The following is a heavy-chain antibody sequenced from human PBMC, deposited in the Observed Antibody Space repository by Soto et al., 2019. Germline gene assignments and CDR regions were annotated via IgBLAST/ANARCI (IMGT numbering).Heavy chain of an antibody. Sequence: SETLSLTCTVSGGSISSGGYYWSWIRQHPGKGLEWIGYIYYSGSTYYNPSLKSRVTISVDTSKNQFSLKLSSVTAADTAVYYCARDAGCSSTSCYPTGWFDPWGQGTLVTVSS. CDR3: ARDAGCSSTSCYPTGWFDP. CDR2: IYYSGST. D-gene: IGHD2-2*01. J-gene: IGHJ5*02. V-gene: IGHV4-31*03. CDR1: GGSISSGGYY.